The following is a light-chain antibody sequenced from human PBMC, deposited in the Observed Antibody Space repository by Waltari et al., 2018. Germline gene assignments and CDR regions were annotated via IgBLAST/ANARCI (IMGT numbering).Light chain of an antibody. V-gene: IGLV1-44*01. CDR1: SSNIGVNV. J-gene: IGLJ1*01. Sequence: QSVLAQPPSVSGPPGQRVTIFCSGGSSNIGVNVVNWYQHLPGTSPRLLIFTNDQRPSGGPGLVAGSKSGTSASLAISGLQSEDEGHYYCAVWDDNLSGVVFGAGTQVTVL. CDR3: AVWDDNLSGVV. CDR2: TND.